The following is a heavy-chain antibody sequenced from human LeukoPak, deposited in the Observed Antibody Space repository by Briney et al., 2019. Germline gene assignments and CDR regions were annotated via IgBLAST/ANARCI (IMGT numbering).Heavy chain of an antibody. Sequence: GGSLRLSCAASGFTFSNYNMNWVRQAPGKGLEWVSFISSTSSTIHYADSVKGRFTISRDNAKNSLYLQMNSLRAEDTAVYYCARVGSASMRGIDYWGQGALVTVSS. CDR3: ARVGSASMRGIDY. CDR1: GFTFSNYN. D-gene: IGHD3-16*01. J-gene: IGHJ4*02. CDR2: ISSTSSTI. V-gene: IGHV3-48*04.